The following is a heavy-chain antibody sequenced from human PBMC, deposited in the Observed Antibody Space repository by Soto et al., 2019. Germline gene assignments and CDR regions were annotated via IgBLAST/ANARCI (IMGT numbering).Heavy chain of an antibody. CDR1: GYTFTSYG. J-gene: IGHJ4*02. CDR3: ARSYDYVWGSYRYNDY. V-gene: IGHV1-18*04. Sequence: AASVKVSCKASGYTFTSYGISWVRQAPGQGLEWMGWISAYNGNTNYAQKLQGRVTMTTDTSTSTAYMELRSLRSDDTAVYYCARSYDYVWGSYRYNDYWGQGTLVTVSS. D-gene: IGHD3-16*02. CDR2: ISAYNGNT.